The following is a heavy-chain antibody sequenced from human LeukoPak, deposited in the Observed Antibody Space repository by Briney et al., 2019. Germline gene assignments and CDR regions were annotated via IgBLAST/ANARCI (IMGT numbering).Heavy chain of an antibody. Sequence: PGGSLRLSCAASGFTFSHYAMNWVRQAPGKGLEWVSGISGSGGSTFYADSVKGRFTISRDNSKNTLYLQMTSLRADDTAVFYCAKEGAEYNLNAWGQGTLSPSPQ. D-gene: IGHD1-1*01. V-gene: IGHV3-23*01. CDR2: ISGSGGST. CDR3: AKEGAEYNLNA. CDR1: GFTFSHYA. J-gene: IGHJ5*02.